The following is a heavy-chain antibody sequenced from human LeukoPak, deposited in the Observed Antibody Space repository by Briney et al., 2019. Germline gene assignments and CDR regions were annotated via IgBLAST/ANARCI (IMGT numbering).Heavy chain of an antibody. D-gene: IGHD6-13*01. V-gene: IGHV1-8*01. CDR3: ARGTYSSSWYDFDY. Sequence: ASVKVSCKASGYTFTSYDINWVRQATGQGLEWMGWMNPNSGNTGYAQKFQGRVTITRNTSISTAYMELSSLRSEDTAVYYCARGTYSSSWYDFDYWGQGTLVIVSS. CDR1: GYTFTSYD. CDR2: MNPNSGNT. J-gene: IGHJ4*02.